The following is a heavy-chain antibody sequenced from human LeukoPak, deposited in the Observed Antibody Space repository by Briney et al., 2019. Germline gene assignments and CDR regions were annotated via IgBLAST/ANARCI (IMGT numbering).Heavy chain of an antibody. D-gene: IGHD6-13*01. V-gene: IGHV3-30-3*01. J-gene: IGHJ3*02. Sequence: GRSLRLSCAASGFTLSSYAMHWVRQAPGKGLEWVAVISYDGSNKYYADSVKGRFTISRDNSKNTLYLQMNSLRAEDTAVYYCARVASSSWGAFNIWGQGTMVTVSS. CDR3: ARVASSSWGAFNI. CDR2: ISYDGSNK. CDR1: GFTLSSYA.